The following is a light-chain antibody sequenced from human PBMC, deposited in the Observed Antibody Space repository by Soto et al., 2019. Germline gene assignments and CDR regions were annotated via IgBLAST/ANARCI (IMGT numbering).Light chain of an antibody. CDR3: QQSYSTPRT. CDR1: QSIRTY. Sequence: DIQMTQSPSSLSASVGDRVTITCRASQSIRTYLNWYQQKPGKAPKLLIYSASNLESGVPSRFSGSGSETDLTLTISGLQPEDFAGYYCQQSYSTPRTFGQGTKVDIK. J-gene: IGKJ1*01. V-gene: IGKV1-39*01. CDR2: SAS.